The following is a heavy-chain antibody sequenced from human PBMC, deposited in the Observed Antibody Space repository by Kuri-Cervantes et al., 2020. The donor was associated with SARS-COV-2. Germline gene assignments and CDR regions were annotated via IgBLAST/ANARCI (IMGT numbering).Heavy chain of an antibody. D-gene: IGHD5-24*01. CDR1: GDSFDYRF. V-gene: IGHV1-45*01. CDR3: ARSGPGAISREDGACDI. J-gene: IGHJ3*02. CDR2: ITPFNGNT. Sequence: LVKVSCKASGDSFDYRFLHWVRQAPGQPLEWMGWITPFNGNTNYAQRFQDRVTITRDRSMSTAYMELSSLRSDDTAMYYCARSGPGAISREDGACDIWGQGTMVTVSS.